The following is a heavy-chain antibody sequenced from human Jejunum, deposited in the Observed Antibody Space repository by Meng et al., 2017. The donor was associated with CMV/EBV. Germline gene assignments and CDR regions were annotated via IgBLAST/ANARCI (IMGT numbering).Heavy chain of an antibody. Sequence: ISMINWWTWVLQPPGKRLEWIGEMSHSGNINYNPSLKSRVTISVDTSKNQFSLKLTSVTAADTAVYYCARDRKYRYDNSDSWAFDILGQGTMVTVSS. CDR2: MSHSGNI. CDR1: ISMINW. V-gene: IGHV4-4*02. D-gene: IGHD3-22*01. CDR3: ARDRKYRYDNSDSWAFDI. J-gene: IGHJ3*02.